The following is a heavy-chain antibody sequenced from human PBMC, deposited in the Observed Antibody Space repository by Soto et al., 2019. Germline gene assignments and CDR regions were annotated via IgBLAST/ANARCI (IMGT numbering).Heavy chain of an antibody. D-gene: IGHD1-26*01. CDR3: AREGIVYAFDI. V-gene: IGHV1-46*03. J-gene: IGHJ3*02. CDR2: INPSGGST. CDR1: GYTFTSYY. Sequence: QVQLVQSGAEVKKPGASVKVSCKASGYTFTSYYMHWVRQAPGQGLEWMGIINPSGGSTSYAQKLQGRVTMTRDTSTSTVYMELSSLRSEDTAVYYCAREGIVYAFDIWGQGTMVTVSS.